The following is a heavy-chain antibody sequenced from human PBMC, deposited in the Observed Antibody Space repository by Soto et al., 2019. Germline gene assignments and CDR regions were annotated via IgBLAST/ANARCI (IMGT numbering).Heavy chain of an antibody. V-gene: IGHV4-59*01. Sequence: SETLSLTCTVSGGSISSYYWSWIRQPPGKGLEWIGYIYYSGSTNYNPSLKSRVTISVDTSKNQFSLKLSSVTAADTAVYYCARKTQENAFDIWGQGTMVTVSS. CDR1: GGSISSYY. CDR3: ARKTQENAFDI. J-gene: IGHJ3*02. CDR2: IYYSGST.